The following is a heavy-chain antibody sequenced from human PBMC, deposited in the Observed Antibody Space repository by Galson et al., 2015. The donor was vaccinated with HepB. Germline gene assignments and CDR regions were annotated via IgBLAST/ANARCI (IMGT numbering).Heavy chain of an antibody. CDR2: ISAYNGNT. J-gene: IGHJ5*02. V-gene: IGHV1-18*01. CDR1: GYTFTSYG. Sequence: SVKVSCKASGYTFTSYGISWVRQAPGQGLEWMGWISAYNGNTNYAQKLQGRVTMTTDTSTSTAYMELRSLRSDDTAVYYCARTRYYYDSSANWFDPWGQGTLVTVSS. CDR3: ARTRYYYDSSANWFDP. D-gene: IGHD3-22*01.